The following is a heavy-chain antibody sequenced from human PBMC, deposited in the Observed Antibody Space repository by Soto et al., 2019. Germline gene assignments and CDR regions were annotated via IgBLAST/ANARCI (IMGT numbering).Heavy chain of an antibody. Sequence: GGSLRLSCAASGFTFSSYAMSWVRQAPGKGLEWVSAISGSGGSTYYADSVKGRFTISRDNSKNTLYLQMNSLRAEDTAVYYCASPAKGYCSSTSRYYYYYYGMDVWGQGTTVTVSS. CDR2: ISGSGGST. D-gene: IGHD2-2*01. V-gene: IGHV3-23*01. J-gene: IGHJ6*02. CDR3: ASPAKGYCSSTSRYYYYYYGMDV. CDR1: GFTFSSYA.